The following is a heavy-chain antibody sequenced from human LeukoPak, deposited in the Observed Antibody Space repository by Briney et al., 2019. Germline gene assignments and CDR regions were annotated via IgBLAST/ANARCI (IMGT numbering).Heavy chain of an antibody. CDR3: ARKNDYTDPVVWFDP. D-gene: IGHD4-11*01. V-gene: IGHV4-39*01. Sequence: SETLSLTCTVSGGSISSHTYYWGWICQPPGKGLEWIGSIYYRGSTIYNPSLKSRVTISVDTSKNQFSLKVRSVTAADTAAYYYARKNDYTDPVVWFDPWGQGTLVTVSS. J-gene: IGHJ5*02. CDR2: IYYRGST. CDR1: GGSISSHTYY.